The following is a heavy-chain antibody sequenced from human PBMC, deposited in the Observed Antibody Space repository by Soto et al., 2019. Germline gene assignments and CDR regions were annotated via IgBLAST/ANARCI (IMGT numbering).Heavy chain of an antibody. Sequence: QVQLVQSGAEVKKPGSSVKVSCTASGGTFNFYSISWVRQAPGQGLEWVGRVIPMVGMSEYAQKFQGRVTITADKSTSTAYMNLRSLRSEGTAVYYCATNYGSGSAHFDYWGQGTLVTVSS. CDR2: VIPMVGMS. CDR1: GGTFNFYS. D-gene: IGHD3-10*01. J-gene: IGHJ4*02. CDR3: ATNYGSGSAHFDY. V-gene: IGHV1-69*02.